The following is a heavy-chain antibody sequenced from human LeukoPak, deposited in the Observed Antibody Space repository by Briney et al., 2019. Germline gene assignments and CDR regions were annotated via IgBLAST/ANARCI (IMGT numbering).Heavy chain of an antibody. CDR3: ARDPPFGDYFRPLAQFDS. J-gene: IGHJ1*01. CDR1: GGSISPYY. Sequence: SETLSLTCTVSGGSISPYYWSWIRQPPGKGLEWIGYIYHTGNTYYNPSLKSRVSISIDTSKNQFSLKLTSVTAADTAVYFCARDPPFGDYFRPLAQFDSWGQGILVAVSS. CDR2: IYHTGNT. V-gene: IGHV4-59*12. D-gene: IGHD2-21*02.